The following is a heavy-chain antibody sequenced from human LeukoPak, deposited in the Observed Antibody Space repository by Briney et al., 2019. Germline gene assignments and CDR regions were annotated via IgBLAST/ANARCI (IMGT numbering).Heavy chain of an antibody. CDR3: ARDFDHSTVTTPRY. D-gene: IGHD4-17*01. Sequence: ASVKVSCKASGYTFTSYGISWVRQAPGQGLEWMGWISAYNGNTNYAQKFQGRVTMTRDTSTSTVYMELSSLRSEDTAVYYCARDFDHSTVTTPRYWGQGTLVTVSS. CDR1: GYTFTSYG. J-gene: IGHJ4*02. CDR2: ISAYNGNT. V-gene: IGHV1-18*01.